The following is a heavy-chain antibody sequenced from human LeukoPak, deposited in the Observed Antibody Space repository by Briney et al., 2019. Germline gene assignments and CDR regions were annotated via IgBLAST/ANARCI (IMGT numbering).Heavy chain of an antibody. Sequence: GSLRLSCAASGFTFSIYWMSWVRQGPGKGLVWVSRFNSHGNSTNYADSVKGRFTVSRDHSKNTLYLQMNSLRVEDTAVYYCASSLVGDGRGYDAFDIWGQGTMVTVSP. J-gene: IGHJ3*02. V-gene: IGHV3-74*01. CDR3: ASSLVGDGRGYDAFDI. CDR2: FNSHGNST. CDR1: GFTFSIYW. D-gene: IGHD3-22*01.